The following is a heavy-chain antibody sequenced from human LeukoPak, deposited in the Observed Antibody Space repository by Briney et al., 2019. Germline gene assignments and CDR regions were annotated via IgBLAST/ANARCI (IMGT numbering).Heavy chain of an antibody. CDR2: IDIYGTKT. Sequence: PGGSLRLSCATSGFTFSTYAMTWVRQAPRKGLEWVSAIDIYGTKTNYADSVKGRFTISRDNSKNTLYLQMNSLRGEDTAIYYCARDYKADFWGQGTLVTVSS. CDR3: ARDYKADF. V-gene: IGHV3-23*05. D-gene: IGHD3-10*01. J-gene: IGHJ4*02. CDR1: GFTFSTYA.